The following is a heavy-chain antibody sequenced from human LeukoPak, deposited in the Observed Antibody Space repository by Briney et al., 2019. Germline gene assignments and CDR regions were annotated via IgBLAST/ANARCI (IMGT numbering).Heavy chain of an antibody. J-gene: IGHJ1*01. V-gene: IGHV3-7*01. CDR1: GFTFSSYW. CDR3: AREVHTGAEYFQH. Sequence: GGSLRLSCAASGFTFSSYWMSWVRQAPGKGLEWVANIKQDGSEKYYVDSVKGRFTISRDNAKNSLYLQVNSLRAEDTAVYYCAREVHTGAEYFQHWGQGTLVTVSS. CDR2: IKQDGSEK. D-gene: IGHD1-14*01.